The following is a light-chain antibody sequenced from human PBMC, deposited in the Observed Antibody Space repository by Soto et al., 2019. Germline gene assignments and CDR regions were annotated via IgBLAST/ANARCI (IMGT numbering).Light chain of an antibody. V-gene: IGLV1-44*01. CDR2: SHN. CDR3: AAWDDSLNAYV. J-gene: IGLJ1*01. CDR1: SSNIGSNT. Sequence: QSVLTQTPSASGTPGQRVTISCSGSSSNIGSNTVNWYKQLPGTAPKLLIDSHNQRPSGVPDRFSGSKSGTSASLAVSGLQSEDEADYYCAAWDDSLNAYVFGTGTKLTVL.